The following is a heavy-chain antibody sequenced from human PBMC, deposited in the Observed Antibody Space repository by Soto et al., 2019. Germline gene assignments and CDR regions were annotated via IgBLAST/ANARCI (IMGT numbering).Heavy chain of an antibody. CDR1: GASISAYS. CDR3: AREGNLGRWLQPLDF. CDR2: INYNGNT. D-gene: IGHD5-12*01. Sequence: QVQLQVSAPGLVKPSETLSLTCTVSGASISAYSWSWVRQPPGKGLEWIGNINYNGNTKYNPSRKSRVTMSVDTSKNQFSLKLISVTAADTAKYFCAREGNLGRWLQPLDFWGQGTLVTVSS. J-gene: IGHJ4*02. V-gene: IGHV4-59*01.